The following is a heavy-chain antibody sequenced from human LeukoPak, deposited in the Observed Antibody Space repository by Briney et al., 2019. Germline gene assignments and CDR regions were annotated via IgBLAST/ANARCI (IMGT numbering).Heavy chain of an antibody. CDR3: ARFFAGYYYMDA. Sequence: GGSLRLSCAASGFTFSSYSMNWVRQAPGKGLEWVSSVSSSSSYIYYADSVKGRFTISRDNAEDSLYLQMNSLRAEDTAVYYCARFFAGYYYMDAWGKGTTVTVSS. CDR1: GFTFSSYS. J-gene: IGHJ6*03. CDR2: VSSSSSYI. V-gene: IGHV3-21*01.